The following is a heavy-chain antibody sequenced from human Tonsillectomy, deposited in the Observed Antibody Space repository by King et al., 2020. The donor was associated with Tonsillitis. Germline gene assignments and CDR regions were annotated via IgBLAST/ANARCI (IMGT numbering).Heavy chain of an antibody. CDR3: TRQPGNYDHYYNDMDV. V-gene: IGHV3-73*01. D-gene: IGHD1-7*01. Sequence: VQLVESGGGLVQPGGSLKLSCAASGFTFSGSGIHWVRQASGKGLEWVGRIRTKANNYATAYAASVKGRFTIFRDDSKNTAYLQMSSLKTEDTAVYYCTRQPGNYDHYYNDMDVWGKGTTVTVSS. J-gene: IGHJ6*03. CDR2: IRTKANNYAT. CDR1: GFTFSGSG.